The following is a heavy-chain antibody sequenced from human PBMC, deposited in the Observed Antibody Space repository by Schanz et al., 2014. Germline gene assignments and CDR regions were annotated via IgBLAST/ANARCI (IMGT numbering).Heavy chain of an antibody. Sequence: EMQLLESGGGLIQPGGSLRLSCAASGFTFSSHWMHWVRQDPGKGLVWVARINSVGSNTDYADSVTGRFTISRDNSKNTLYLQMNSLRAEDTAVYYCARVKYCTITRCYRTETEGIYYMDVWGKGTTVTVSS. CDR1: GFTFSSHW. J-gene: IGHJ6*03. D-gene: IGHD2-2*01. V-gene: IGHV3-74*02. CDR2: INSVGSNT. CDR3: ARVKYCTITRCYRTETEGIYYMDV.